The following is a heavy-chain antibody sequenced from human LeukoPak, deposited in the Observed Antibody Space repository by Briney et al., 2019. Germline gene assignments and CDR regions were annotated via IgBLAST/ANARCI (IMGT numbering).Heavy chain of an antibody. D-gene: IGHD3-10*01. V-gene: IGHV4-59*01. Sequence: SETLSLTCTVSGGSISSYYWNWIRQPPGKGLEWIGYIYYSGSTNYNPSLKSRVAISIDTSKNQFSLKLSSVTAADTAVCYCARCGGVYYYMDVWGKGTTVTVSS. CDR3: ARCGGVYYYMDV. CDR2: IYYSGST. J-gene: IGHJ6*03. CDR1: GGSISSYY.